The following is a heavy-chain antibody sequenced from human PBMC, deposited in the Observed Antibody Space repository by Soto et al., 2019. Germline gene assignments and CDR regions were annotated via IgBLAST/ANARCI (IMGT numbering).Heavy chain of an antibody. CDR1: GGSISSGGYS. CDR2: IYHSGST. V-gene: IGHV4-30-2*01. D-gene: IGHD2-15*01. J-gene: IGHJ4*02. Sequence: PSETLSLTCAVSGGSISSGGYSWSWIRQPPGKGLEWIGYIYHSGSTNYNPSLKSRVTISVDTSKNQFSLKLSSVTAADTAVYYCARGTYCSGGSCYFDYWGQGTLVTVSS. CDR3: ARGTYCSGGSCYFDY.